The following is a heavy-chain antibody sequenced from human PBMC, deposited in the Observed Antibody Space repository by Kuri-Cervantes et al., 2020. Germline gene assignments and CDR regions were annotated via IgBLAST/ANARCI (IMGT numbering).Heavy chain of an antibody. D-gene: IGHD3-9*01. CDR3: AKRGDSVDLSTSYDMDV. V-gene: IGHV3-23*01. J-gene: IGHJ6*02. CDR2: ISGSGGST. Sequence: GGSLRLSCAASGFTFSSYAMSWVRQAPGKGLEWVSAISGSGGSTYYADSVKGRFTMSRDNSKNTIYLQMNRLRPEDTAVYYCAKRGDSVDLSTSYDMDVWGQGTTVTVSS. CDR1: GFTFSSYA.